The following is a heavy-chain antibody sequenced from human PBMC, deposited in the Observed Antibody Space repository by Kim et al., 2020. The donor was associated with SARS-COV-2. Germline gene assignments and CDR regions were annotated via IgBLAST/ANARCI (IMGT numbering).Heavy chain of an antibody. J-gene: IGHJ4*02. CDR1: GFTFSSYS. Sequence: GGSLRLSCAASGFTFSSYSMNWVRQAPGKGLEWVSYISSSSSTIYYADSVKGRFTISRDNAKNSLYLQMNSLRDEDTAVYYCASELGYCSSTSCYLTVTTRLRPDYWGQGTLVTVSS. D-gene: IGHD2-2*01. V-gene: IGHV3-48*02. CDR2: ISSSSSTI. CDR3: ASELGYCSSTSCYLTVTTRLRPDY.